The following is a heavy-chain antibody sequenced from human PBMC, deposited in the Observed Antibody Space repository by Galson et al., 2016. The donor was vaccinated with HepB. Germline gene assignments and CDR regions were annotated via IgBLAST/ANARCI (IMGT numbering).Heavy chain of an antibody. J-gene: IGHJ4*02. CDR1: GFSFSTYG. CDR3: ARDGHVHHPNY. V-gene: IGHV3-33*01. D-gene: IGHD6-6*01. Sequence: SLRLSCAASGFSFSTYGMHWVRQAPGKGLEWVALIWFDGNNDNYADSVKGRFAISRDNFKSTLYLQMNSLTAEDTAVYYCARDGHVHHPNYWGQGTLVTVSS. CDR2: IWFDGNND.